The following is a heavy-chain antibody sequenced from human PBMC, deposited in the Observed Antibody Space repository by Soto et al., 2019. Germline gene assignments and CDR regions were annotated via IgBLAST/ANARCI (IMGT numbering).Heavy chain of an antibody. V-gene: IGHV3-30*18. J-gene: IGHJ4*02. Sequence: GGSLRLSCAASGFTFSSYGMHWVRQAPGKGLEWVAVISYDGSNKYYADSVKGRFTISRDNSKNTLYLQMNSLRAEDTAVYYCANQGQLELRGKDDYWGQGTLVTVSS. CDR1: GFTFSSYG. D-gene: IGHD1-7*01. CDR2: ISYDGSNK. CDR3: ANQGQLELRGKDDY.